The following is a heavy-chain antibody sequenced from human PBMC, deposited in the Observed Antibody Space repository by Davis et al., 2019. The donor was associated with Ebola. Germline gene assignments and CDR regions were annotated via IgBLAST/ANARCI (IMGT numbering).Heavy chain of an antibody. V-gene: IGHV3-33*01. CDR2: IWYDGRNT. Sequence: PGGSLRLSCAASGFTFSSYGMHWVRQAPGKGLEWVAFIWYDGRNTHYIDSVKGRFTISRDNAKNSLYLQMNSLRAEDTAVYYCARETIAVAGYWGQGTLVTVSS. D-gene: IGHD6-19*01. CDR3: ARETIAVAGY. CDR1: GFTFSSYG. J-gene: IGHJ4*02.